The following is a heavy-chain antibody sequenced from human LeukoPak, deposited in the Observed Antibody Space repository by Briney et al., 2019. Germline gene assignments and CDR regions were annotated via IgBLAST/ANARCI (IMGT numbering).Heavy chain of an antibody. D-gene: IGHD3-10*01. CDR2: INHSGST. CDR1: GGSFSGYY. Sequence: PSETLSLTCAVYGGSFSGYYWSWIRQPPGKGLEWIGEINHSGSTNYNPYLKSRVTISVDTSKNQFSLKLSSVTAADTAVYYCARFGETYYYGSGSPNNWFDPWGQGTLVTVSS. J-gene: IGHJ5*02. CDR3: ARFGETYYYGSGSPNNWFDP. V-gene: IGHV4-34*01.